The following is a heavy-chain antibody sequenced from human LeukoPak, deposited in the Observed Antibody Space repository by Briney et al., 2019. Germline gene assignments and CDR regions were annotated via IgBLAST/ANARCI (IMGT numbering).Heavy chain of an antibody. J-gene: IGHJ4*02. CDR1: GFSFSTYW. CDR2: IKGDGSEI. V-gene: IGHV3-7*01. D-gene: IGHD4-11*01. Sequence: GGPLSLSCAASGFSFSTYWMRCARETPGEGLEGVANIKGDGSEINYVDSVKGRFTISRDNAKNSLSLQMNSLTADDTGVYYCAREGLPYSGDHWGQGTLVTVSS. CDR3: AREGLPYSGDH.